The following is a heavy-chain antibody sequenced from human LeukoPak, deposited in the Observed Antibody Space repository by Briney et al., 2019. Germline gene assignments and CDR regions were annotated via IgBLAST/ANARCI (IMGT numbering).Heavy chain of an antibody. CDR3: ARRWNYGRNYYIDV. CDR2: INDSGTI. D-gene: IGHD1-7*01. Sequence: ASETLSLTCAVYGGSFSHYDWSWIRQSPGMGLEWIGEINDSGTINYNPSLMSRVTISVDKSKNQFSLKLTSATAADTAVYYCARRWNYGRNYYIDVWGKGATVSVSS. V-gene: IGHV4-34*01. J-gene: IGHJ6*03. CDR1: GGSFSHYD.